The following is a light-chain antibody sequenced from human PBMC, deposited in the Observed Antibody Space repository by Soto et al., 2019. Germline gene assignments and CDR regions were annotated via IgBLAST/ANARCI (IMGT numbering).Light chain of an antibody. CDR1: QSVGSY. CDR2: DAS. V-gene: IGKV3-11*02. J-gene: IGKJ4*01. Sequence: EIVVTQSPATLSLSPGERATLSCRTSQSVGSYLAWYQKKPGQAPRLLIYDASNRATGIPARFSGSGSGRDFTLTISSLELEDFAVYYCQQRSNWPPLTFGGGTKVEIK. CDR3: QQRSNWPPLT.